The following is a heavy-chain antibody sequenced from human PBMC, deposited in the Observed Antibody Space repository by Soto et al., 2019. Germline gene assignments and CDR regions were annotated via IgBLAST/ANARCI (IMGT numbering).Heavy chain of an antibody. CDR2: FDPEDGET. CDR3: ATGLSCSSTSCYSGGWFAP. Sequence: ASVKGSCTVSGSTLPELSMHWVRKAPGKGLEWMGGFDPEDGETIYAQKFQGRVTMTEHTSTDPAYMELSSLRSEDTAVYYCATGLSCSSTSCYSGGWFAPWGQGTLVTVSS. CDR1: GSTLPELS. V-gene: IGHV1-24*01. D-gene: IGHD2-2*01. J-gene: IGHJ5*01.